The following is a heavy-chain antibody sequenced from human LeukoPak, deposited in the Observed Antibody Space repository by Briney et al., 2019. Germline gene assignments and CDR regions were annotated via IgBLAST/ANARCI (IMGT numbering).Heavy chain of an antibody. J-gene: IGHJ3*02. Sequence: ASVKVSCKASGYTFIGYYMYWVRQAPGQGLERMGWINHNSGDTKYAPKFQGRVNMTRDTSISAAYMELSSLRSDDTAVYYCARAYGANNVCDNWGHGTMVSVFS. CDR1: GYTFIGYY. CDR2: INHNSGDT. V-gene: IGHV1-2*02. D-gene: IGHD3-10*01. CDR3: ARAYGANNVCDN.